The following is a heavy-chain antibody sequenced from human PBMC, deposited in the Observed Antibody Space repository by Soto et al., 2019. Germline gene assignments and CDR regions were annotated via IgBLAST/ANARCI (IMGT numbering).Heavy chain of an antibody. D-gene: IGHD1-1*01. V-gene: IGHV4-4*02. J-gene: IGHJ5*01. CDR2: VHISGHS. CDR3: ARVRQGCSANNCYFDP. Sequence: SETLSLTCTLSGASFRAPVCWNWVRQPQDKGLEWIAEVHISGHSNYNPSLRSRVSVSIDSSKNQFYLNLNSVTAADTAIYYCARVRQGCSANNCYFDPWGQGTQVTVSS. CDR1: GASFRAPVC.